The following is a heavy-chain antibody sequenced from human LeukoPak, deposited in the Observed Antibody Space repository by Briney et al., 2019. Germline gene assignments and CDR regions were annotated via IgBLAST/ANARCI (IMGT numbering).Heavy chain of an antibody. CDR2: ISSSGNTI. D-gene: IGHD3-10*01. J-gene: IGHJ6*04. CDR1: GFIISSYE. V-gene: IGHV3-48*03. CDR3: AEGGITMIGGV. Sequence: GGSLRLSCAACGFIISSYEMQWLRDARGGAVGWVSYISSSGNTIYYADSVKGRLTISRDNAKNSLYLQMNSLRAEDTAVYYCAEGGITMIGGVWGKGTMVTISS.